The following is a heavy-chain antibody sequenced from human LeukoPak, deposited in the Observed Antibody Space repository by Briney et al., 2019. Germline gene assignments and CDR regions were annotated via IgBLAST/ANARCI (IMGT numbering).Heavy chain of an antibody. Sequence: GGPLRLPCAPSGLPLTSHGFHWARQAAGKGLEWVAFIRNDGSDTYHANSVKGRFSISRDNSKNTVYLHMNSLRAEDTAVYYCARDRGKDYLDNWGQGTQVTVSS. CDR1: GLPLTSHG. D-gene: IGHD4-23*01. J-gene: IGHJ4*02. CDR3: ARDRGKDYLDN. V-gene: IGHV3-30*02. CDR2: IRNDGSDT.